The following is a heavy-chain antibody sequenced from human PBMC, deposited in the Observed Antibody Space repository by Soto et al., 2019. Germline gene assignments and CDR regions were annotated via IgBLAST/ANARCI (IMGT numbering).Heavy chain of an antibody. CDR1: GFTFSSYG. CDR3: ARAGGDYGMDV. CDR2: IWYDGSNK. Sequence: QVQLVESGGGVVQPGRSLRLSCAASGFTFSSYGMHWVRQAPGKGLEWVAVIWYDGSNKYYADSVKGRFTISIENSKNTLYLQMNSLRAEDTAVYYCARAGGDYGMDVWGQGTTVTVSS. D-gene: IGHD4-17*01. J-gene: IGHJ6*02. V-gene: IGHV3-33*01.